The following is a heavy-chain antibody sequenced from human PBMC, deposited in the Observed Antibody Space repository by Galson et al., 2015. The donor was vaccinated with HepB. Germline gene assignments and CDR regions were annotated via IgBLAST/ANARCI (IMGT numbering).Heavy chain of an antibody. V-gene: IGHV2-5*02. CDR3: AHKDYDFLTLSNRFDP. Sequence: PALVKPTQTLTLTCTFSGFSLTTSGVGVGWIRQPPGKALEWLAVIYWDDDKRYSPSLKTRLSITKDTSKNQVVLTLTNMDPVDTATYYCAHKDYDFLTLSNRFDPWGQGILVTVSS. CDR1: GFSLTTSGVG. D-gene: IGHD3-9*01. J-gene: IGHJ5*02. CDR2: IYWDDDK.